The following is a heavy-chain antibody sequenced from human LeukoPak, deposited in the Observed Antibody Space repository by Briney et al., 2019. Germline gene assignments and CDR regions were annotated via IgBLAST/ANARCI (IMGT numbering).Heavy chain of an antibody. J-gene: IGHJ4*02. V-gene: IGHV4-31*03. CDR1: SGSISSGGYY. CDR3: ASGAYYDFWSGYQAVDN. Sequence: SETLSLTCTVSSGSISSGGYYWSWIRQHPGKGLEWIGYIYYSGSTYYNPSLKSRVTISVDTSKNQFSLKLSSVTAADTAVYYCASGAYYDFWSGYQAVDNWGQGTLVTVSS. CDR2: IYYSGST. D-gene: IGHD3-3*01.